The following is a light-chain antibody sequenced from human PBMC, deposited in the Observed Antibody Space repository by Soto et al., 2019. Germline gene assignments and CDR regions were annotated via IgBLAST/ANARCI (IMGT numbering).Light chain of an antibody. CDR2: STN. V-gene: IGLV1-44*01. J-gene: IGLJ2*01. CDR1: SSNIGSHT. Sequence: QSVLTQPPSTSGTPGQRVAISCSGTSSNIGSHTVNWYQQVPGTAPKLLIYSTNQRPSGVPDRISGSKSGTSASLAISGLQSDDEADYYCAAWDDSLNGPVFGGGTKLTVL. CDR3: AAWDDSLNGPV.